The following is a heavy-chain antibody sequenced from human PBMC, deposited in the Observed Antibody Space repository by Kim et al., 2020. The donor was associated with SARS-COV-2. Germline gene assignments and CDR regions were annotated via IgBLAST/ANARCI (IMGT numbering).Heavy chain of an antibody. CDR3: AKGHCGSYSGVDD. D-gene: IGHD1-26*01. Sequence: GGSLRLSCAASGFTFDDYALHWVRQAPGKGLEWVSVISWDSGSIGYADSVKGRFTISRDNAKNSLYLQMNSLRAEDTALYYCAKGHCGSYSGVDDWGQGTLGTLSS. J-gene: IGHJ4*02. CDR2: ISWDSGSI. CDR1: GFTFDDYA. V-gene: IGHV3-9*01.